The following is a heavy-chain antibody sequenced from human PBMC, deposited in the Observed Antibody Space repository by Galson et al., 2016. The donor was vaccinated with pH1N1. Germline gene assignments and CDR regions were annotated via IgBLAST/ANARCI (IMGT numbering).Heavy chain of an antibody. Sequence: CAISGDSVSSNSAAWNWIRQSPSRGLEWLGRPYYRSKWYNDYAVSVKSRITINPDTSKNQFSLQLKSVTPEDTAVYYCARGGFYYDSSGPSYGMDVWGQGTTVTVSS. D-gene: IGHD3-22*01. CDR1: GDSVSSNSAA. V-gene: IGHV6-1*01. CDR2: PYYRSKWYN. CDR3: ARGGFYYDSSGPSYGMDV. J-gene: IGHJ6*02.